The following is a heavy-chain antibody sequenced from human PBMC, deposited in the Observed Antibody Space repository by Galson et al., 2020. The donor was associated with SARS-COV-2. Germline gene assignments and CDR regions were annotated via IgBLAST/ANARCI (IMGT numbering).Heavy chain of an antibody. J-gene: IGHJ4*02. CDR1: GFTFSTFW. D-gene: IGHD6-13*01. V-gene: IGHV3-7*05. CDR2: INGDGSGR. CDR3: ARDGEADGVYFDY. Sequence: GGSLRLSCAASGFTFSTFWTNWVRQTPGKGLQCVAGINGDGSGRYYVDSVKGRFTISRDNAKNSLFLQMNSLRAEDTAVYYCARDGEADGVYFDYWGKGSLVAVSS.